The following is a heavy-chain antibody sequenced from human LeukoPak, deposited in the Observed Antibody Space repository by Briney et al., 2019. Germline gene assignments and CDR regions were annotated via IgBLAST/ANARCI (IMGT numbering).Heavy chain of an antibody. V-gene: IGHV5-51*01. Sequence: GESLKISCKGSGYSFTSYWIGWVRQMPGKGLEWMGIIYPGDSDTRYSPSFQGQVTISADKSINTAYVQLSSLQASDTAMYYCASTTVTAREKYYFEYWGQGTLVTVSP. J-gene: IGHJ4*02. CDR3: ASTTVTAREKYYFEY. CDR2: IYPGDSDT. CDR1: GYSFTSYW. D-gene: IGHD4-17*01.